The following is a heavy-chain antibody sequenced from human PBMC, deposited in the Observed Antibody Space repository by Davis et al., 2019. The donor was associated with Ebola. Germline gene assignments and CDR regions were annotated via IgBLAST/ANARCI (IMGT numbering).Heavy chain of an antibody. V-gene: IGHV6-1*01. CDR2: TYYSSKWYN. J-gene: IGHJ6*04. CDR1: GDSVSSGG. CDR3: ARGWLRAGMDV. Sequence: PSETLSLTCAISGDSVSSGGWNWIRQSPSRGLEWLGRTYYSSKWYNDYAVSVKSRITINPDTPKNQFSLQLNSVTPEDTALYYCARGWLRAGMDVWGEGTTVTVSS. D-gene: IGHD5-18*01.